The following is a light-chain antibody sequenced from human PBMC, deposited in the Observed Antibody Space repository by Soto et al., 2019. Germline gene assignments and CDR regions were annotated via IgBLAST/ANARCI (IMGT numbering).Light chain of an antibody. Sequence: DIVMTQSPDSLAVSLGERATINCKSSQSVLYSSNNKNYLAWYQQKPGQPPKLLIYWASTRESGVPDRFSGSGSGTDFTLTISSLQAEDGAVYYCQQYYSTPLTFGHGNKVEIK. CDR2: WAS. CDR3: QQYYSTPLT. CDR1: QSVLYSSNNKNY. V-gene: IGKV4-1*01. J-gene: IGKJ1*01.